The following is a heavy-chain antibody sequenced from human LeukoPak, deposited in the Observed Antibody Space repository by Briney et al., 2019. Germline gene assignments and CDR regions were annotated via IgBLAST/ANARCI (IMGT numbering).Heavy chain of an antibody. CDR2: IIPIFGIA. Sequence: ASVKVSCKAPGGTFSSYAISWVRQAPGQGLEWMGRIIPIFGIANYAQKFQGRVTITADKSTSTAYMELSSLRSEDTAVYYCARDKNYDILTGYYKEYYFDYWGQGTLVTVSS. CDR1: GGTFSSYA. CDR3: ARDKNYDILTGYYKEYYFDY. D-gene: IGHD3-9*01. V-gene: IGHV1-69*04. J-gene: IGHJ4*02.